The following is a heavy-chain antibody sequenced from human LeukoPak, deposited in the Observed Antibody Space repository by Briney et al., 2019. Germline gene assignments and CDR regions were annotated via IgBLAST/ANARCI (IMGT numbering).Heavy chain of an antibody. V-gene: IGHV3-23*01. Sequence: GGSLRLSCAASGFTFASYPMTWVRQAPGKGLEWISAISGDGGGTYYAASVQGRSTVSRDNSKNTLYLQMISLRAEDTAVYYCAKDGGGYRFDYWGQGTMVTVSS. CDR1: GFTFASYP. CDR2: ISGDGGGT. CDR3: AKDGGGYRFDY. J-gene: IGHJ4*02. D-gene: IGHD2-15*01.